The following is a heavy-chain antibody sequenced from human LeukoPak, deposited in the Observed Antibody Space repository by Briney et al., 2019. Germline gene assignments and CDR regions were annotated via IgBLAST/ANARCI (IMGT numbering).Heavy chain of an antibody. Sequence: SETLSLTCTVSGGSISSSSYYWGWIRQPPGKGLEWIGSIYYSGSTYYSPSLKSRVTISVDTSKNQFSLKLSSVTAADTAVYYCAVLPPDYYDSSGYYYWGQGTLVTVSS. CDR1: GGSISSSSYY. J-gene: IGHJ4*02. D-gene: IGHD3-22*01. CDR3: AVLPPDYYDSSGYYY. V-gene: IGHV4-39*01. CDR2: IYYSGST.